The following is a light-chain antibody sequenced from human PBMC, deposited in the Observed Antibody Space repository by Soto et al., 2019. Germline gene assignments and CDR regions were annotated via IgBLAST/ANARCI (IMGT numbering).Light chain of an antibody. CDR2: DVS. Sequence: QSVLTQPASVSGSPGQSITISCTGTSSDVGGYNYVSWYQQHPGKAPKLMIYDVSNRPSGVSNRFSGSKSANTASLTISVLQAEDEADYYCSSHTSSSTSNVFGTGTKVTVL. CDR1: SSDVGGYNY. V-gene: IGLV2-14*01. CDR3: SSHTSSSTSNV. J-gene: IGLJ1*01.